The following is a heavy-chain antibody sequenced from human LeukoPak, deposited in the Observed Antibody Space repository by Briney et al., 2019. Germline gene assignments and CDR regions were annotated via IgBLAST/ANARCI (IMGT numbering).Heavy chain of an antibody. Sequence: ASVKVSCKASGYTFTSYYMHWVRQAPGQGLEWMGIINPSGGSTSYAQNFQGRVTMTRDTSTSTVYMELSSLRSEDTAVYYCASSGSGSDDFDYWGQGTLVTVSS. J-gene: IGHJ4*02. CDR3: ASSGSGSDDFDY. CDR1: GYTFTSYY. CDR2: INPSGGST. V-gene: IGHV1-46*01. D-gene: IGHD3-10*01.